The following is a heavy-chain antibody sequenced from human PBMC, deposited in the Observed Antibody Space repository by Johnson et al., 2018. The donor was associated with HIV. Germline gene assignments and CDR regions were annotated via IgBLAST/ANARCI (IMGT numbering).Heavy chain of an antibody. V-gene: IGHV3-66*01. J-gene: IGHJ3*02. CDR1: GFTFDDYG. CDR3: ARVGRLPSTFDI. CDR2: FYSGGFT. Sequence: MLLVESGGGVVRPGGSLRLSCAASGFTFDDYGMSWVRQAPGKGLEWVSVFYSGGFTYYADSVKGRFTISRDNSKNTLYLQMNSLRAEDTAVYYCARVGRLPSTFDIWGQGTMVTVSS. D-gene: IGHD3-16*01.